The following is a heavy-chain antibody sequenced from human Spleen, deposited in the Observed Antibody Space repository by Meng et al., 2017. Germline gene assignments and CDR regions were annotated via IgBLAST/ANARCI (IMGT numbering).Heavy chain of an antibody. CDR2: VYYNGHT. J-gene: IGHJ4*02. CDR3: ARGGGGGYTYGLAY. V-gene: IGHV4-61*01. CDR1: GAPVSRGSKH. D-gene: IGHD5-18*01. Sequence: QVEPHESGPGLGGPSETLSLTCRVSGAPVSRGSKHRAWNPQPPGKGLEWIGYVYYNGHTSYKPSLKSRVTISMDTSKRQFSLKLTSVTAADAAVYYCARGGGGGYTYGLAYWGQGILVTVSS.